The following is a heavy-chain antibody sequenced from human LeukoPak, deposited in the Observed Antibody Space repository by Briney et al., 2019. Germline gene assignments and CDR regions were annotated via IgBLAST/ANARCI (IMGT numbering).Heavy chain of an antibody. V-gene: IGHV4-39*07. Sequence: PSETLSLTCTVSGGSISSSNYYWGWIRQPPGKGLEWIGEINHSGSTNYNPSLKSRVTISVDTSKNQFSLKLSSVTAADTAVYYCARGQYYYGSGSYFLDYWGQGSLVTVSS. CDR2: INHSGST. CDR3: ARGQYYYGSGSYFLDY. D-gene: IGHD3-10*01. CDR1: GGSISSSNYY. J-gene: IGHJ4*02.